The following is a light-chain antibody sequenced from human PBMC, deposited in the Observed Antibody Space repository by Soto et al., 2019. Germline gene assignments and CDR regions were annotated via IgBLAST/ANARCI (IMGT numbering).Light chain of an antibody. CDR1: QSVSSY. CDR2: DAS. Sequence: EIVLTQSPATLSLSPGERATLSCRASQSVSSYLAWYQQKPGQSPRLLIYDASNRATGIPARFSGSGSGTDFPLTISSLEPEDFAVYYCQHRGNWPLLTFCGGTKVEIK. J-gene: IGKJ4*01. V-gene: IGKV3-11*01. CDR3: QHRGNWPLLT.